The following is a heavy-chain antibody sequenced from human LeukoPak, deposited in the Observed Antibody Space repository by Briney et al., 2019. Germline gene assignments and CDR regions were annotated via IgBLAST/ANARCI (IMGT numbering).Heavy chain of an antibody. Sequence: GSLRLSCAASGFTFSDYYMSWIRQAPGKGLEWVSYISSSGGTIYYADSVKGRFTISRDNSKNTLYLQMNSLRAEDTAVYYCARDPFEGAAAGLGAFDIWGQGTMVTVSS. CDR3: ARDPFEGAAAGLGAFDI. V-gene: IGHV3-11*04. J-gene: IGHJ3*02. CDR1: GFTFSDYY. CDR2: ISSSGGTI. D-gene: IGHD6-13*01.